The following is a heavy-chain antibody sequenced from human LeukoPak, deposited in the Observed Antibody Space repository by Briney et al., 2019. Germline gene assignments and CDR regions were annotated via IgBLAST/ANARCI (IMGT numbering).Heavy chain of an antibody. CDR3: TITRDYDILTGYH. Sequence: GGSLGLSCAASGFTFSNAWMSWVRQAPGKGLEWVGRIKSKTDGGTTDYAAPVKGRFTISRDDSKNTLYLQMNSLKTEDTAVYYCTITRDYDILTGYHWGQGTLVTVSS. V-gene: IGHV3-15*01. CDR2: IKSKTDGGTT. J-gene: IGHJ5*02. D-gene: IGHD3-9*01. CDR1: GFTFSNAW.